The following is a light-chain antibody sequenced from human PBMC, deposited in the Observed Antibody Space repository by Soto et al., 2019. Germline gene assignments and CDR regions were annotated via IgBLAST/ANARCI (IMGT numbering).Light chain of an antibody. CDR1: QSVGRY. CDR3: QQRAIWPQLT. J-gene: IGKJ4*01. Sequence: VLTQSPVTLSLSPGETATLFCKASQSVGRYLGWFQQKPGQAPRVLIYDATNRAGGVPDRFSGSGSGTDFTLTISSLEAEDSAVYYCQQRAIWPQLTFGGGTKLEIK. V-gene: IGKV3-11*01. CDR2: DAT.